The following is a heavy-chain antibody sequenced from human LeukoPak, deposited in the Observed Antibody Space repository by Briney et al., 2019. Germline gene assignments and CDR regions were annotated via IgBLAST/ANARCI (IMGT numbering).Heavy chain of an antibody. CDR3: ARVLVVRGVIVYYYYGMDV. Sequence: PGGALRLSCAASGFTFSSYEMNWVGQARGKGLEGVAYISSSGSTIYYADSVKGRFTISRDNAKNSLYLQMNSLRAEDTAVYYCARVLVVRGVIVYYYYGMDVWGKGTTVTVSS. CDR1: GFTFSSYE. V-gene: IGHV3-48*03. J-gene: IGHJ6*04. D-gene: IGHD3-10*01. CDR2: ISSSGSTI.